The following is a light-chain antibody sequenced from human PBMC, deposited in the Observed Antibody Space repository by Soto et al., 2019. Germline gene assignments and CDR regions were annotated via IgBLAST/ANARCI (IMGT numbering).Light chain of an antibody. Sequence: EIVLTQSPGTLSLSPGERATLSCRASQSVSSSYLAWYQQKPGQAPRLLIYGASSRATGIPDRFSGSGSGTDFTLTISILEPEDFAVYYCQQYGSFPITFGQGTRLEIK. V-gene: IGKV3-20*01. CDR1: QSVSSSY. J-gene: IGKJ5*01. CDR3: QQYGSFPIT. CDR2: GAS.